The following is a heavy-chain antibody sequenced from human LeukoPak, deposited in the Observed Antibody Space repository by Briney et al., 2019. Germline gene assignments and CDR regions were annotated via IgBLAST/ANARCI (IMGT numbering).Heavy chain of an antibody. V-gene: IGHV4-4*02. D-gene: IGHD6-13*01. J-gene: IGHJ5*02. CDR2: IYHSGST. CDR1: GGSISSSNW. CDR3: ARDGGWGIAAAGTFDP. Sequence: SETLSLTCAVSGGSISSSNWWSWVRQPPGKGLEWIGEIYHSGSTNYNPSLKSRVTISVDKSKNQFSLKLSSVTAADTAVYYCARDGGWGIAAAGTFDPWGQGTLVTVSS.